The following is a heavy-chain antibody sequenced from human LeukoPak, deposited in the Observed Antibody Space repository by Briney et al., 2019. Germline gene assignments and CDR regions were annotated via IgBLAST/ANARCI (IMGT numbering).Heavy chain of an antibody. Sequence: GGSLRLSCAASGFTFSSYAMSWVRQAPGKGLEWVSAISGSGGSTYYAGSVKGRFTISRDNSKNTLYLQMNSLRAEDTAVYYCAKDVVGATTVDYWGQGTLVTVSS. D-gene: IGHD1-26*01. J-gene: IGHJ4*02. V-gene: IGHV3-23*01. CDR2: ISGSGGST. CDR3: AKDVVGATTVDY. CDR1: GFTFSSYA.